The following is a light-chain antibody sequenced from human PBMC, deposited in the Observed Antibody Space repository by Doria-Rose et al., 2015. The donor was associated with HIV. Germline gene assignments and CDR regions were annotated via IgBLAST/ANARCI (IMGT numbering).Light chain of an antibody. J-gene: IGKJ1*01. CDR3: HQYGTSWT. CDR1: QSFSSTY. Sequence: IVLTQSPGTLSLSPGERATLSCRASQSFSSTYLAWYQQKPGQAPSLLIYDGSTRATGIADRFSASGSGTDFTLTINRLEPEDFALYYCHQYGTSWTFGQGTKVDI. V-gene: IGKV3-20*01. CDR2: DGS.